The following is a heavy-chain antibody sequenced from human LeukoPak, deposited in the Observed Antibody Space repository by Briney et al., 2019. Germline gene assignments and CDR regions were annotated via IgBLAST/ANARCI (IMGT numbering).Heavy chain of an antibody. D-gene: IGHD3-22*01. CDR1: GGSISSYY. CDR3: ARALDYYDSSGYGL. CDR2: IYYSGST. Sequence: PSETLSLTCTVSGGSISSYYLSWIRQPPGKGLEWIGYIYYSGSTNYNPSLKSRVTISVDTSKNQFSLKLSSVTAADTAVYYCARALDYYDSSGYGLWGQGTLVTVSS. J-gene: IGHJ4*02. V-gene: IGHV4-59*01.